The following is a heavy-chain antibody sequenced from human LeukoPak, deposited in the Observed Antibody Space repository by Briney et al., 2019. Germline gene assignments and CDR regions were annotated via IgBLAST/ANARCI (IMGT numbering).Heavy chain of an antibody. CDR2: TYYRSKWYN. V-gene: IGHV6-1*01. Sequence: SQTLSLTCAISGDSVSSNSAAWNWIRQSPSRGLEWLGRTYYRSKWYNDCAVSVESRITINPDTSKNQFSLQLNSVTPEDTAVYYCARASEVRGVIPLYFDYWGQGTLVTVSS. J-gene: IGHJ4*02. CDR1: GDSVSSNSAA. D-gene: IGHD3-10*01. CDR3: ARASEVRGVIPLYFDY.